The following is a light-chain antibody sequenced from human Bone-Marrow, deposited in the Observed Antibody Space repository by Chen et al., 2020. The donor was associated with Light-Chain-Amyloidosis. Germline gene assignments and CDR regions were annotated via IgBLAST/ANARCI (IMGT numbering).Light chain of an antibody. J-gene: IGLJ2*01. CDR1: VLPTRY. CDR3: QSADSSGTDEVI. Sequence: YELTQPPSVSVSPGQTSRITCSGDVLPTRYAYWYQQKPGQAPVLVIHRDTERPSGISERVAGSRSGTTATLIISGVQAEDEADYHCQSADSSGTDEVIFGGGTKLTVL. V-gene: IGLV3-25*03. CDR2: RDT.